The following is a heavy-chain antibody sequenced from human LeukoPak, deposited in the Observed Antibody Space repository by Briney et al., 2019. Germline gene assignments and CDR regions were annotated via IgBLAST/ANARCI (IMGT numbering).Heavy chain of an antibody. V-gene: IGHV1-2*02. CDR1: GYTFIGYY. D-gene: IGHD1-26*01. Sequence: ASVKVSCKASGYTFIGYYIRWVRQAPGQGLEWMGWINPNSGGTNYAQKLQGRVTMTRDTSISTAYMELSSLRSDDTAVYYCARDRELLSYWGQGTLVTVSS. J-gene: IGHJ4*02. CDR3: ARDRELLSY. CDR2: INPNSGGT.